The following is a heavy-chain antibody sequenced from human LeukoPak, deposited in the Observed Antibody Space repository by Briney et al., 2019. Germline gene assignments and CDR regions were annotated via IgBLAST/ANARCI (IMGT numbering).Heavy chain of an antibody. D-gene: IGHD1-26*01. J-gene: IGHJ5*02. CDR1: GFTFTNSA. Sequence: SVKVSCKASGFTFTNSAMQWVRQARGQRLEWIGWIVVGSGNTNYAQKFQERVTITRDMSTSTAYMELNSLRSEDTAVYYCAAAGESGSYSAWFDPWGQGTLVTVSS. CDR2: IVVGSGNT. V-gene: IGHV1-58*02. CDR3: AAAGESGSYSAWFDP.